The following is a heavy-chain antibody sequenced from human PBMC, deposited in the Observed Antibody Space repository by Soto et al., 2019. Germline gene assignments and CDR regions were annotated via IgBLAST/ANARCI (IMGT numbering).Heavy chain of an antibody. J-gene: IGHJ5*02. V-gene: IGHV1-46*01. CDR1: GYTFTRYY. Sequence: APVEVACKASGYTFTRYYMHWLRQAPGQELDRMGIINPSGGSTSYAQKFQGRVTMTRDTSTSTVYMELSSLRSEDTAVYYCARGPSSITIFGVVVSQTRNNWFDPWGQGTLVTVSS. CDR2: INPSGGST. CDR3: ARGPSSITIFGVVVSQTRNNWFDP. D-gene: IGHD3-3*01.